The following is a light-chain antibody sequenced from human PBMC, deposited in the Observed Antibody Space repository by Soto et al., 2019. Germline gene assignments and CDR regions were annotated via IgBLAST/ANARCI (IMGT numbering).Light chain of an antibody. Sequence: QSVLTQPPSASGTPGQRVTISCSGSSSNIGSNTVNWYQQLPGTAPKLLIYSNNQRPSGVSNRFSGSKSGNTASLTISGLQAEDEADYYCSSYTSSSLGVVFGGGTKLTVL. V-gene: IGLV1-44*01. CDR3: SSYTSSSLGVV. J-gene: IGLJ2*01. CDR2: SNN. CDR1: SSNIGSNT.